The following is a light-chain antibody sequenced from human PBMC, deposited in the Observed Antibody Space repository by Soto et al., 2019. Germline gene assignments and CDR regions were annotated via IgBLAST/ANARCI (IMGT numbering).Light chain of an antibody. CDR1: QSVSSN. J-gene: IGKJ1*01. V-gene: IGKV3-15*01. CDR2: GPS. Sequence: EIVMTQSPGTLSVSPGERATLSCRASQSVSSNLAWYQQKPGQAPRLLIYGPSTRATGIPARFSGSGSGTEVTLTISSLQSEDFAVYYCQQYSNWPRTFGQGTKVEIK. CDR3: QQYSNWPRT.